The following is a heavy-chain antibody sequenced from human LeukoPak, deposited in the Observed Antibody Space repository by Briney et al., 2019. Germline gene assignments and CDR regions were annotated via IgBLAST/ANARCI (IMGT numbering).Heavy chain of an antibody. D-gene: IGHD1-26*01. CDR3: ARGIRWGELTGSFDY. CDR1: GGSISSSSYY. V-gene: IGHV4-39*07. CDR2: IYYSGST. J-gene: IGHJ4*02. Sequence: SETLSLTCTVSGGSISSSSYYWGWIRQPPGKGLEWIGSIYYSGSTYYNPSLKSRVTISVDTSKNQFSLKLSSVTAADTAVYYCARGIRWGELTGSFDYWGQGTLVTVSS.